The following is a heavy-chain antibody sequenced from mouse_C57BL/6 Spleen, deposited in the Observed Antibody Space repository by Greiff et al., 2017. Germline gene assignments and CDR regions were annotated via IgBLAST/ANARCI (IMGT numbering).Heavy chain of an antibody. Sequence: QVQLKQPGAELVRPGSSVKLSCKASGYTFTSYWMDWVKQRPGQGLEWIGNIYPSDSETHYNQKFKDKATLTVDKSSSTAYMQLSSLTSEDSAVYYCARLSQQLRLPRFAYWGQGTLVTVSA. CDR3: ARLSQQLRLPRFAY. CDR1: GYTFTSYW. CDR2: IYPSDSET. J-gene: IGHJ3*01. V-gene: IGHV1-61*01. D-gene: IGHD3-2*02.